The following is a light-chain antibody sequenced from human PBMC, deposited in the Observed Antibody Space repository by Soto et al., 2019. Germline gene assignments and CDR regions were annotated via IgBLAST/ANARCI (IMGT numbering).Light chain of an antibody. CDR3: MQSTQLPPT. J-gene: IGKJ5*01. CDR1: QSLLHITGETF. V-gene: IGKV2D-29*02. CDR2: EVS. Sequence: DVVMTQTPLSLSVAPGQPASISCKSSQSLLHITGETFLFWYLQKPGQSRQLLIYEVSTRVSGVPDRFSGSGSVTDSTLEISRVETDDVGIYYCMQSTQLPPTFGQGTRLEIK.